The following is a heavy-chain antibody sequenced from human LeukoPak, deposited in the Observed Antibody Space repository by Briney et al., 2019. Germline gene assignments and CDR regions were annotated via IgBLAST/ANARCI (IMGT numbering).Heavy chain of an antibody. Sequence: PSETLSLTCAVSGYSISIGYYWGWIRQPPGKGLEWIGSVYHSGGTYYNPSLKSRVTLLMDTSKNQFSLKLSSATAADTAAYYCARHAFFDSTGYYYYFDYWGQGSLVTVSS. V-gene: IGHV4-38-2*01. J-gene: IGHJ4*02. D-gene: IGHD3-22*01. CDR3: ARHAFFDSTGYYYYFDY. CDR1: GYSISIGYY. CDR2: VYHSGGT.